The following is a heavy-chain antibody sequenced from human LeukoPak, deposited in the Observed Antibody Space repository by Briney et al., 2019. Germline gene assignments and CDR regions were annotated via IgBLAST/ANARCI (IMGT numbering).Heavy chain of an antibody. J-gene: IGHJ6*02. CDR2: ISYDGSNK. V-gene: IGHV3-30*18. Sequence: GGSLRLSCAASGFTFSSYGMHWVRQAPGKGLEWVAVISYDGSNKYYADSVKGRFTISRDNSKHTLYLQMNSLRAEDTAVYYCAKVIGQPYNWNHVRGMDVWGQGTTVTVSS. CDR3: AKVIGQPYNWNHVRGMDV. D-gene: IGHD1-14*01. CDR1: GFTFSSYG.